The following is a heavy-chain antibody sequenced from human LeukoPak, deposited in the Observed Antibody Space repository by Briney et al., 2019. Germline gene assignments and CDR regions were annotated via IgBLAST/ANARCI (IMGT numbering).Heavy chain of an antibody. V-gene: IGHV3-23*01. CDR3: AKRSVGYDFWSGVDY. J-gene: IGHJ4*02. Sequence: GGSLRLSCAASGFTFSTYAMSWVRQAPGKGLEWVSAISASSGTTYYADSVKGRFIISRDNSKNTLHLRMNSLRAEDTAVYYCAKRSVGYDFWSGVDYWGQGTLVTVSS. CDR2: ISASSGTT. D-gene: IGHD3-3*01. CDR1: GFTFSTYA.